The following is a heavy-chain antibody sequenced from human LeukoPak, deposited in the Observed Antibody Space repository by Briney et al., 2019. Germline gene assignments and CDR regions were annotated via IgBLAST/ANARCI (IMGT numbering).Heavy chain of an antibody. CDR2: INPNIGGA. J-gene: IGHJ6*04. CDR3: ARDFCGGDCYSRSTYMDV. D-gene: IGHD2-21*02. V-gene: IGHV1-2*06. CDR1: GYTFTGYY. Sequence: ASVKVSCKASGYTFTGYYMHWVRQAPGQRLEWMGRINPNIGGANYAQKFQGRVTMTRATSISTAYMELSRLRSDDTAVYYCARDFCGGDCYSRSTYMDVWGKGTTVTVSS.